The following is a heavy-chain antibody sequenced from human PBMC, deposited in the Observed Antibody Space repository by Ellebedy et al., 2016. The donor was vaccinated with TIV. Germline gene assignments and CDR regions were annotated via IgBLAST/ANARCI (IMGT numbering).Heavy chain of an antibody. Sequence: GESLKISCKGSEYSFTKYWVAWVRQMPGEGLGWMGIIYPGDSDNRYSSSFQGQLTISADKSINTSYLQWSSVKASDTAMYFWARGLVDTRLFDYWGQGTLVTVSS. J-gene: IGHJ4*02. CDR1: EYSFTKYW. D-gene: IGHD5-18*01. V-gene: IGHV5-51*01. CDR3: ARGLVDTRLFDY. CDR2: IYPGDSDN.